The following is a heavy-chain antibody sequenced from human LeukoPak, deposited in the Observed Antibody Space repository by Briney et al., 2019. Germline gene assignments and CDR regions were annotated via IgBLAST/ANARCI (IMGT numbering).Heavy chain of an antibody. CDR3: ARDLSGVTGYTYGRGIDY. CDR2: ISSSSSTI. Sequence: GGSLRLSCAASGFTFSNYWMSWVRQAPGKGLEWVSYISSSSSTIYYADSVKGRFTISRDNAKTSLYLQMNSLRAEDTAVYYCARDLSGVTGYTYGRGIDYWGQGTLVTVSS. D-gene: IGHD5-18*01. CDR1: GFTFSNYW. V-gene: IGHV3-48*04. J-gene: IGHJ4*02.